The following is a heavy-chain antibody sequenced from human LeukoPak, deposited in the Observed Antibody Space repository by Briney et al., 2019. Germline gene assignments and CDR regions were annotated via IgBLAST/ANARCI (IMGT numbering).Heavy chain of an antibody. J-gene: IGHJ4*02. CDR1: GYTLTELS. V-gene: IGHV1-24*01. CDR2: FDPEDGET. Sequence: GASVKVSCKVSGYTLTELSMHWVRQAPGKGLEWMGGFDPEDGETIYAQKFQGRVTMTRDTSTSTVYMELSSLRSEDTAVYCCARGSLYSSGWFPDYWGQGTLVTVSS. CDR3: ARGSLYSSGWFPDY. D-gene: IGHD6-19*01.